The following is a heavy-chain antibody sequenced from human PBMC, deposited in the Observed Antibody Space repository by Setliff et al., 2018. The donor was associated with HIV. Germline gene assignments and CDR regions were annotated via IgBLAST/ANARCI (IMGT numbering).Heavy chain of an antibody. CDR3: ARDGNSGYHFDY. D-gene: IGHD5-12*01. CDR2: IIPIFGTA. V-gene: IGHV1-69*13. Sequence: SVKVSCKASGGTFSSYAISWVRQAPGQGLEWMGGIIPIFGTANYAQKFQGRVTITADESTSTAYMELSSLRSEDTAVYYCARDGNSGYHFDYWGQGTLVTVSS. J-gene: IGHJ4*02. CDR1: GGTFSSYA.